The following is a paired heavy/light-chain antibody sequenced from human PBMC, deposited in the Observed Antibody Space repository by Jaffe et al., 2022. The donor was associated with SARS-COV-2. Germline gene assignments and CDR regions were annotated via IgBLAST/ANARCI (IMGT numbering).Light chain of an antibody. J-gene: IGLJ3*02. V-gene: IGLV1-40*01. Sequence: QSVLAQPPSVSGAPGQRVTISCSGSSSNIGAGFHVHWYQQLAGKAPKLLVYDDINRPSGVPDRFSGSKSGASASLAITGLQADDEASYYCHSYDNSLDYWVFGGGTKVTVL. CDR2: DDI. CDR1: SSNIGAGFH. CDR3: HSYDNSLDYWV.
Heavy chain of an antibody. D-gene: IGHD3-16*01. V-gene: IGHV1-46*01. J-gene: IGHJ5*02. CDR1: GNTFSKSY. Sequence: QVHLVQSGPEVKKPGASVTVSCKASGNTFSKSYIHWVRQAPGQGLEWMGIINPSGNITNYARKFQGRVTLTRDTSTNTVYMEMRSMTSEDTAVYYCAKDGGRNSYFDPWGQGTLVTVSS. CDR3: AKDGGRNSYFDP. CDR2: INPSGNIT.